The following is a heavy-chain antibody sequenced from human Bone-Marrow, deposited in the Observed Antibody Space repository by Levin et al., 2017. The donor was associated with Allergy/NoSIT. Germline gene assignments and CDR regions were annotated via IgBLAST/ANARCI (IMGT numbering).Heavy chain of an antibody. CDR2: IASNGDAT. V-gene: IGHV3-64D*06. J-gene: IGHJ4*02. CDR3: VKYSGFDYFFDY. CDR1: GFTFSGSP. Sequence: GASVKVSCSASGFTFSGSPMHWVRQAPGKGLEHVSSIASNGDATYNADSVKDRFTVSRDNSKNTLYLQMDSLRSEDTAVYYCVKYSGFDYFFDYWGQGTLVTVSS. D-gene: IGHD5-12*01.